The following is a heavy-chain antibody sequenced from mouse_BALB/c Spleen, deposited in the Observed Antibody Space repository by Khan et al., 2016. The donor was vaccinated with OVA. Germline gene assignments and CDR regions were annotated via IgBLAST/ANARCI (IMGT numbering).Heavy chain of an antibody. V-gene: IGHV1S56*01. CDR1: ASTFTNFY. J-gene: IGHJ4*01. CDR2: IYPGNVNT. Sequence: QVQLQQSGPELVKPGASVRISCKASASTFTNFYIHWVKQRPGQGLEWIGWIYPGNVNTKYNETFKGKATLTADKSSSTAYMLLSSLTSEDSAVYFCARGDYYGTYAMDYWGQGTSVIVSS. CDR3: ARGDYYGTYAMDY. D-gene: IGHD1-1*01.